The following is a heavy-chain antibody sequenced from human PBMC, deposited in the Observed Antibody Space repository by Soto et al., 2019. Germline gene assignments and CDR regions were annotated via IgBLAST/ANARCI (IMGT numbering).Heavy chain of an antibody. J-gene: IGHJ4*02. Sequence: EVQLLESGGGLVQPGGSLRLSCVVSGFTFSSYAMSWVRQAPGKGLEWVSTISGSLGSTYYADSVQGRFTISRDNSKNTLALTLDSLRAEDTAVYYCASRSATVLSLTYWGPGTQVTVSS. D-gene: IGHD4-17*01. CDR1: GFTFSSYA. CDR2: ISGSLGST. CDR3: ASRSATVLSLTY. V-gene: IGHV3-23*01.